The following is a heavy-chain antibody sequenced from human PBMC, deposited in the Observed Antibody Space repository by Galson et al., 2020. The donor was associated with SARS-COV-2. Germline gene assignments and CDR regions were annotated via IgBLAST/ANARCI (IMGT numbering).Heavy chain of an antibody. CDR1: GFTFSSYS. V-gene: IGHV3-21*01. J-gene: IGHJ6*02. Sequence: GESLKISCAASGFTFSSYSMNWVRQAPGKGLEWVSSISSSSSYIYYADSVKGRFTISRDNAKNSLYLQMNSLRAEDTAVYYWARFSPDDYYYGMEVGGQGNRVTGSS. CDR2: ISSSSSYI. CDR3: ARFSPDDYYYGMEV.